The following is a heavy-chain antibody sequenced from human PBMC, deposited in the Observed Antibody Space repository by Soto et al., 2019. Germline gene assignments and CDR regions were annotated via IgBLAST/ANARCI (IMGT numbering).Heavy chain of an antibody. V-gene: IGHV1-46*01. CDR1: GDTFTSYY. CDR2: INPHGGST. J-gene: IGHJ5*02. CDR3: ARSSGGNFGIIIEGSNWFDP. D-gene: IGHD3-3*01. Sequence: ASVKVSCKAPGDTFTSYYLNWVRQAPGQGLEWMGVINPHGGSTKYAQKFQGRVTMTRDTSRSTVYMELRSLRSDDTAIYYCARSSGGNFGIIIEGSNWFDPWGQGTLVIGSS.